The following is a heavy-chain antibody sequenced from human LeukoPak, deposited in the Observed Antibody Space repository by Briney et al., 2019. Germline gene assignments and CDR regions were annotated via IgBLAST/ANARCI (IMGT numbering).Heavy chain of an antibody. CDR2: ISSSSSYI. CDR1: GFTFSSYS. J-gene: IGHJ4*02. Sequence: GGSLRLSCAASGFTFSSYSMNWVRQAPGKGLEWVSSISSSSSYIYYADSVKGRFTISRDNAKNSLYLQMNGLRAEDTAVYYCARGPPYNYDILTGLAGDYWGQGTLVTVSS. D-gene: IGHD3-9*01. CDR3: ARGPPYNYDILTGLAGDY. V-gene: IGHV3-21*01.